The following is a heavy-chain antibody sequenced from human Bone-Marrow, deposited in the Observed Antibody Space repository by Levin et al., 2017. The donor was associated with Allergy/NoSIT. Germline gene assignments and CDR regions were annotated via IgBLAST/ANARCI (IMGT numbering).Heavy chain of an antibody. J-gene: IGHJ4*02. D-gene: IGHD1-1*01. V-gene: IGHV4-61*01. CDR3: VRGPDLYNGYFDY. CDR2: IYDSGVT. Sequence: SETLSLTCSVSGGSVSSSSYYWSWIRQSPGTRLEWIGYIYDSGVTNHNPSLDGRITISVDTSKNQFSLKLTSVTAADTAVYYCVRGPDLYNGYFDYWGQGTLVSVSS. CDR1: GGSVSSSSYY.